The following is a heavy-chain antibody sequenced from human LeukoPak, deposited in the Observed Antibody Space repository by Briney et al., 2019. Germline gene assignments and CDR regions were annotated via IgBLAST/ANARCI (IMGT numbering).Heavy chain of an antibody. CDR3: ARGDYDFLDP. D-gene: IGHD3-3*01. J-gene: IGHJ5*02. CDR2: IYTSGST. CDR1: GGSISSGSYY. V-gene: IGHV4-61*02. Sequence: PSQTLSLTCTVSGGSISSGSYYWSWIRQPAGKGLEWIGRIYTSGSTNYNPSLHSRVTISVDASKNQFSLNLSSVTAADTAVYYCARGDYDFLDPWGQGTLVTVSS.